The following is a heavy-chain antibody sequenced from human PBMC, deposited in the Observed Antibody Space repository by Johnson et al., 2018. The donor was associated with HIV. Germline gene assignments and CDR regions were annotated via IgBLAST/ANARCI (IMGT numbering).Heavy chain of an antibody. Sequence: QVQLVESGGGVVQPGTSLRLSCAASGFTFTSFAMHWVRQAPGKGLEWVGFISYDGSNKYFTDSVRGRFTISRDNSRNTLFLQMNSLRAEYTGVYYCVRRFYDSAAFDIWGQGTLVTVSS. CDR1: GFTFTSFA. V-gene: IGHV3-30-3*01. CDR2: ISYDGSNK. D-gene: IGHD3-22*01. CDR3: VRRFYDSAAFDI. J-gene: IGHJ3*02.